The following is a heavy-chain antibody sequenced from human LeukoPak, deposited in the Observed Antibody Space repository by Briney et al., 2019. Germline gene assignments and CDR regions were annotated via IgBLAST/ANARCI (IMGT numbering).Heavy chain of an antibody. J-gene: IGHJ4*02. D-gene: IGHD3-22*01. CDR2: ISSSGSTI. V-gene: IGHV3-48*03. CDR3: ATVRGYYDSSGPYYFNY. CDR1: GFNFSSYE. Sequence: PGGSLRLSCAASGFNFSSYEMNWVRQAPGKGLEWVSYISSSGSTIYYADSVKGRFTISRDNSKNSLYLRMNSLRAEDTAVYYCATVRGYYDSSGPYYFNYWGRGTLVTVSS.